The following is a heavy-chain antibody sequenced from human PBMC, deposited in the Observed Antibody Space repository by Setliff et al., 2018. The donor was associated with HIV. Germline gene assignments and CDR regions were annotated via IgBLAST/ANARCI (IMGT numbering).Heavy chain of an antibody. J-gene: IGHJ3*02. Sequence: SETLSLTCTVSGGSISSYYWSWIRQPAGKGLEWIGHIYTNGRTNYNPPLKSRVTISVDPSKNQFSLKLSSVTAADTAVYYCAREKEDDYVWGSYRSNAFDIWGQGTTVTVSS. V-gene: IGHV4-4*07. CDR3: AREKEDDYVWGSYRSNAFDI. CDR1: GGSISSYY. D-gene: IGHD3-16*02. CDR2: IYTNGRT.